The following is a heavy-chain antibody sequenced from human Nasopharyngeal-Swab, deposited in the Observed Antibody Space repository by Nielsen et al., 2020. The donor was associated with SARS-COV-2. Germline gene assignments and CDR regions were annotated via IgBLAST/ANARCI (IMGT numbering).Heavy chain of an antibody. J-gene: IGHJ6*02. CDR1: GGSISSGGYY. CDR3: AREYYGMDV. V-gene: IGHV4-61*08. Sequence: GSLRLSCTVSGGSISSGGYYWSWIRQHPGKGLEWIGYIYYSGSTNYNPSLKSRVTISVDTSKNQFSLKLTSVTAADTAVYYCAREYYGMDVWGQGTTVTVSS. CDR2: IYYSGST.